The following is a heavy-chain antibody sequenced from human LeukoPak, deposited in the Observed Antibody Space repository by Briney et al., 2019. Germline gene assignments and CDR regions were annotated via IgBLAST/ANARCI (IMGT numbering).Heavy chain of an antibody. CDR2: INTNTGYP. Sequence: ASVKVSCKASGYSFTTRALNWVRQAPGKGFEWMGWINTNTGYPTYAQGFRGRSVFSLDTSVDTAYLEISSLKADDTAVYYCARDRSSGYEIDYWGQGTLVTVSS. D-gene: IGHD5-12*01. J-gene: IGHJ4*02. CDR1: GYSFTTRA. CDR3: ARDRSSGYEIDY. V-gene: IGHV7-4-1*02.